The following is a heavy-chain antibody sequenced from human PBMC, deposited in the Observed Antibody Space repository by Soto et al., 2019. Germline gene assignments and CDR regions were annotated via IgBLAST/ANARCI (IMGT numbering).Heavy chain of an antibody. CDR2: ISACNGNT. Sequence: ASVKVSCKASGYTFTSYGISWVRQAPGQGLEWMGWISACNGNTNYAQKLQGRVTMTTDTSTSTAYMELRSLRSDDTAVYYCARDLSDIVATIYSYWGQGTLVTVSS. CDR3: ARDLSDIVATIYSY. CDR1: GYTFTSYG. J-gene: IGHJ4*02. V-gene: IGHV1-18*01. D-gene: IGHD5-12*01.